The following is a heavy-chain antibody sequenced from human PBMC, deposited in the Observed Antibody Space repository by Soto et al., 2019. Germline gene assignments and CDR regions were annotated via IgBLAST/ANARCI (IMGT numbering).Heavy chain of an antibody. J-gene: IGHJ6*03. CDR3: ARPAGHYYYYMDV. V-gene: IGHV3-33*01. CDR2: IWHDGSEK. Sequence: QEQLVESGGGVVQSGRSLRLSCAASGFIFSTYGMHWVRQAPGKGLEWVALIWHDGSEKYYADSVKGRFTITRDNSKNTLYLQMNSLRAEYTAVYFCARPAGHYYYYMDVWGIGTTVTVSS. D-gene: IGHD6-13*01. CDR1: GFIFSTYG.